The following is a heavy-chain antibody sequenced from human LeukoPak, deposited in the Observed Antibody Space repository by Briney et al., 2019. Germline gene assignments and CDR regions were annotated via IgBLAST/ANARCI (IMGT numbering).Heavy chain of an antibody. CDR2: MNPNSGNT. Sequence: ASVKVSCKASGYTFTSYDINWVRQATGQGLEWMGWMNPNSGNTGYAQKFQGRVTITRNTSISTAYMELSSLRSEDTAVYYCARELGYCSSTSCNYFDYWGQGTLVTVSS. J-gene: IGHJ4*02. CDR1: GYTFTSYD. V-gene: IGHV1-8*03. D-gene: IGHD2-2*01. CDR3: ARELGYCSSTSCNYFDY.